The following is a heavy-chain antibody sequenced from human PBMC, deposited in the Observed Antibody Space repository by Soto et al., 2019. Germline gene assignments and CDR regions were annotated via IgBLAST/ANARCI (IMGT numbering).Heavy chain of an antibody. CDR2: IYNSGST. V-gene: IGHV4-30-2*01. J-gene: IGHJ4*02. CDR1: GGSISSGGYS. CDR3: ARASTTVTTLDY. Sequence: QLQLQESGSGLVKPSQTLSLTCAVSGGSISSGGYSWSWIRQPPGKGLEWIGYIYNSGSTYYNPSIKSRVTIVVGRSKNQFSLMRSSVTAADTAVYYCARASTTVTTLDYWGQGTLVTVSS. D-gene: IGHD4-17*01.